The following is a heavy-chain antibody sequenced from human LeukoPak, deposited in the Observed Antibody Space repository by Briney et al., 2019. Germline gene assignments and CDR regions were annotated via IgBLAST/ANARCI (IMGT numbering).Heavy chain of an antibody. V-gene: IGHV3-33*01. Sequence: GGSLRLSCAASGFTFSSFGMHWVRQAPGKGLEWVAVIWYDGSNKYYADSVKGRFTIPRDNSKNTLYLQMNSLRAEDTAVYYCARYASGSAFDYWGQGTLVTVSS. J-gene: IGHJ4*02. CDR2: IWYDGSNK. CDR1: GFTFSSFG. CDR3: ARYASGSAFDY.